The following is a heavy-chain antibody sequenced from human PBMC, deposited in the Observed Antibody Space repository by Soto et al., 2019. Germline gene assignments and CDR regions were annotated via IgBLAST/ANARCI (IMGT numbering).Heavy chain of an antibody. D-gene: IGHD2-2*02. CDR1: GGSFSGYY. Sequence: SETLSLTCAVYGGSFSGYYWGWIRQPPGTGLEWIGNIYYSGSSYYNPSLKSRVTISVDTSKNQLSLKLNSVTAADTAVYYCARHPRLAGTEKALLPIPTWGQGILVTVSS. CDR2: IYYSGSS. V-gene: IGHV4-34*01. J-gene: IGHJ5*02. CDR3: ARHPRLAGTEKALLPIPT.